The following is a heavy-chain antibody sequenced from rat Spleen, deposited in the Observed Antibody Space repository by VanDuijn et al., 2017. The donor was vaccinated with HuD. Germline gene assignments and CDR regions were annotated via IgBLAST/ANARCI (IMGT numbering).Heavy chain of an antibody. V-gene: IGHV5-7*01. CDR1: GFTFSDYN. J-gene: IGHJ2*01. CDR3: ARPPTGVDY. CDR2: ISYDGSST. D-gene: IGHD3-4*01. Sequence: EVQLVESGGGLVQPGRSLKLSCAASGFTFSDYNMAWVRQAPKKGLEWVATISYDGSSTYYRDSVKGRFTISRDNAKSTLYLQTDSLRSEDTATYYCARPPTGVDYWGQGVMVTVSS.